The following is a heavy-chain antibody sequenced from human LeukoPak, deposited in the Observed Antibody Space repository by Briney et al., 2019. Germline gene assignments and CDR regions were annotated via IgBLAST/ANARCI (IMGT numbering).Heavy chain of an antibody. V-gene: IGHV3-7*03. Sequence: PGESLRLSCAASGFTFSRYWMKQDGSETYYVDSVKGRFTISRDNAKNSLHLQMNSLRAEDAAVFYCARMDYYTSGTYTYPNFDYWGQGTLVTVSS. CDR2: QDGSET. D-gene: IGHD3-10*01. CDR1: GFTFSRYW. CDR3: ARMDYYTSGTYTYPNFDY. J-gene: IGHJ4*02.